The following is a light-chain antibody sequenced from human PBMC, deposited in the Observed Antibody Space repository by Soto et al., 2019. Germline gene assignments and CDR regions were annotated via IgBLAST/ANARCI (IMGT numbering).Light chain of an antibody. Sequence: EVVLTQSPGTLSLSPGERATLSCRASRTVDGNYLAWYHQKPGQPPRLLIHSASTRAPGIPDRFSASGAGTDFTLTNSRLDPEVSAVYYCHQYSASPRTFGPGTKVEIK. CDR3: HQYSASPRT. V-gene: IGKV3-20*01. CDR2: SAS. J-gene: IGKJ1*01. CDR1: RTVDGNY.